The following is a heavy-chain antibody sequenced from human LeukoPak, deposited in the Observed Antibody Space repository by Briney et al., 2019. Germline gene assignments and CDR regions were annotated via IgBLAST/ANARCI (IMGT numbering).Heavy chain of an antibody. D-gene: IGHD4-23*01. CDR1: GFTVSSNY. CDR2: ISSSGTTI. Sequence: PGGSLRLSCAASGFTVSSNYMSWVRQAPGKGLEWVSYISSSGTTIHYADSVKGRFTISRDNAKNSLYLQMNSLRAEDTAVYYCARERGNSGFDYWGQGTLVTVSS. J-gene: IGHJ4*02. V-gene: IGHV3-11*04. CDR3: ARERGNSGFDY.